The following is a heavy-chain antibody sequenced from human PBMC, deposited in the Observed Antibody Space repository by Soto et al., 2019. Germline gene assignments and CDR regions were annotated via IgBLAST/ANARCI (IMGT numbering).Heavy chain of an antibody. V-gene: IGHV4-39*01. D-gene: IGHD6-19*01. CDR3: ARLDSSGWYEGDY. Sequence: SETLSLTCTVSGGSISSSSYYWGWIRQPPGKGLEWIGSIYYSGSTYYNPSLKSRVTISVDTSKNQFSLKLSSVTAADTAVYYYARLDSSGWYEGDYWGQGTLVTVSS. CDR1: GGSISSSSYY. CDR2: IYYSGST. J-gene: IGHJ4*02.